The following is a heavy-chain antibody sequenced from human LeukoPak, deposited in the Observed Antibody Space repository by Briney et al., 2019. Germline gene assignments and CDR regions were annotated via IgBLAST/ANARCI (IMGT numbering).Heavy chain of an antibody. CDR2: ISDSGGNT. V-gene: IGHV3-23*01. J-gene: IGHJ3*02. D-gene: IGHD3-22*01. CDR1: AFTFSSYA. CDR3: AKNRDSSAYYHDAFDI. Sequence: TAGSLRLSCAASAFTFSSYAMSWVRQAPGKGLEWVSVISDSGGNTYYADSVKGRFTISRDNFKNTLYLQMNSLRAEDTAIYYCAKNRDSSAYYHDAFDIWGQGTMVTVSS.